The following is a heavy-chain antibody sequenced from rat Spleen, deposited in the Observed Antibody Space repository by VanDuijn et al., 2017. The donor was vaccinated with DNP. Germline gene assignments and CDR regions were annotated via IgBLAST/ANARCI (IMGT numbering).Heavy chain of an antibody. Sequence: EVKLVESGGGLVQPGRSLKLSCAASGFTFSSYWMYWIRQAPGKGLEWVASINTDGGSTYYPDSVKGRFTISRDNAENTVYLQMNSLRSEDTATYYCAKDPDAMDAWGQGTSVTVSS. CDR3: AKDPDAMDA. J-gene: IGHJ4*01. CDR1: GFTFSSYW. CDR2: INTDGGST. V-gene: IGHV5-58*01.